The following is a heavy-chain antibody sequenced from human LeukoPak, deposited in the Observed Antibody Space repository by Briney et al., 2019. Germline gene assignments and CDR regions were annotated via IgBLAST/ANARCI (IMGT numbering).Heavy chain of an antibody. CDR3: ARDRYYDSSGYPYYYGMDV. J-gene: IGHJ6*02. D-gene: IGHD3-22*01. V-gene: IGHV1-2*02. Sequence: ASVKVSCKASGYTFTGYYMHWVRQAPGQGLEWMGWINPNSGGTNYAQKFQGRVTMTRDTSISTAYMELSRLRSDDTAVYYCARDRYYDSSGYPYYYGMDVWGQGTTVTVSS. CDR1: GYTFTGYY. CDR2: INPNSGGT.